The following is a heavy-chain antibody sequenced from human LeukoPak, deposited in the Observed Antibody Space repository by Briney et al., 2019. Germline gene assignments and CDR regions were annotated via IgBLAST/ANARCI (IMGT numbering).Heavy chain of an antibody. D-gene: IGHD2-21*02. J-gene: IGHJ3*02. V-gene: IGHV4-39*02. CDR1: GGSISSSSYY. CDR2: IYYSGST. Sequence: SETLSLTCTVSGGSISSSSYYWGWIRQPPGKGLEWIGSIYYSGSTYYNPSLKSRVTISVDTSKNQFSLKLSSVTAADTAVYYCARDGGSRLAYCGGDCLDAFDIWGQGTMVTVSS. CDR3: ARDGGSRLAYCGGDCLDAFDI.